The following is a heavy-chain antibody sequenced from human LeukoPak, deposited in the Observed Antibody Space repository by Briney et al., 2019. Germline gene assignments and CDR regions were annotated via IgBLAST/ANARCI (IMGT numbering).Heavy chain of an antibody. J-gene: IGHJ4*02. CDR1: GDSISSSSYY. CDR3: ARHAGSGSYYNALDY. V-gene: IGHV4-39*01. D-gene: IGHD3-10*01. Sequence: SETLSLTCTVSGDSISSSSYYWGWIRQPPGTGLEWIGSIYYSGTTYYNPSLKSRVTISVDTSKNQFSLKLSSVTAADTAVYYCARHAGSGSYYNALDYWGQGTLVTVSS. CDR2: IYYSGTT.